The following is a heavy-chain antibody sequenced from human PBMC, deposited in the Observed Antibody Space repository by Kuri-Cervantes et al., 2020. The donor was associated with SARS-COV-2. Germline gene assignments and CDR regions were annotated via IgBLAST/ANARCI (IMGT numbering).Heavy chain of an antibody. CDR3: ARVGATYFYGMNV. Sequence: ASVKVSCKASGYTFNTYGISWVRQAPGQGLEWTGWSSTYNGYTNYEQKFQGRVTMTTDTSTSTAYMELRSLRSDDTAVYYCARVGATYFYGMNVWGQGTTVTVSS. J-gene: IGHJ6*02. CDR2: SSTYNGYT. V-gene: IGHV1-18*01. CDR1: GYTFNTYG. D-gene: IGHD1-26*01.